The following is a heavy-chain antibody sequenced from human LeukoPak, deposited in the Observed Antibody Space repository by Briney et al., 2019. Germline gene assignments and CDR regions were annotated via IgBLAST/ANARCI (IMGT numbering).Heavy chain of an antibody. J-gene: IGHJ5*02. D-gene: IGHD1-1*01. Sequence: KSSETLSLTCTVSGGSISSYYWSWIRQPAGKGLELIGRIYTSGTTNYNPSLKSRVTMSVDTSKNQFSLKLSSMTAADTAVYYCARAPTGTGGWNWFDPWGQGTLVTVSS. V-gene: IGHV4-4*07. CDR1: GGSISSYY. CDR2: IYTSGTT. CDR3: ARAPTGTGGWNWFDP.